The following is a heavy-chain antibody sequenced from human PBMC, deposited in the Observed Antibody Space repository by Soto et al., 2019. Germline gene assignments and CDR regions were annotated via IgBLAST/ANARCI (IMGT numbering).Heavy chain of an antibody. V-gene: IGHV3-9*01. Sequence: EVQLVESGGGLVQPGRSLRLSCAASGFTFDDYAMHWVRQAPGKGLEWVSGISWSSDRIGYAGSVKGRFTISRDNAKNSLYLQMNSLRADDTALYYCVKGGSVTTFKFDYWGHGTLVTVSS. CDR1: GFTFDDYA. CDR2: ISWSSDRI. CDR3: VKGGSVTTFKFDY. D-gene: IGHD4-4*01. J-gene: IGHJ4*01.